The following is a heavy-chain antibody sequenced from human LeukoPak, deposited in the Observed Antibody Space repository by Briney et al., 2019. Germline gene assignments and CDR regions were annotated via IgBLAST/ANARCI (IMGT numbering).Heavy chain of an antibody. J-gene: IGHJ5*02. CDR3: ARGCRRSYYYNWFDP. D-gene: IGHD3-10*01. CDR2: IYYSGST. CDR1: GGSISSGGSY. Sequence: PSQTLSLTCTVSGGSISSGGSYSSWIRQHPGKGLEWIGYIYYSGSTYYNPSLKSRVTISVDTSKNQFSLKLSSVTAADTAVYYCARGCRRSYYYNWFDPWGQGTLVTVSS. V-gene: IGHV4-31*03.